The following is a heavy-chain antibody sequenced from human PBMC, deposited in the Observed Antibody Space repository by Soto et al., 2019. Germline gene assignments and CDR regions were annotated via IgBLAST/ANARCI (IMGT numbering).Heavy chain of an antibody. J-gene: IGHJ4*01. CDR1: EFTFSNYA. D-gene: IGHD2-2*01. Sequence: EVQLLESGGGLVQPGGSLRLSCVASEFTFSNYAMNWVRQAPGKGLEWVSSISGSSSNTHYADSVKGRFTISRDNSMNTVYLQMKSLRAEDTAVYYSAKVKSAFCSSTSCLSLDYWGHGTLVTVSS. CDR3: AKVKSAFCSSTSCLSLDY. CDR2: ISGSSSNT. V-gene: IGHV3-23*01.